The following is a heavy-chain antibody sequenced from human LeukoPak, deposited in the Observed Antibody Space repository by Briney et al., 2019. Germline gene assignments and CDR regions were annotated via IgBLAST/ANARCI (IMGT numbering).Heavy chain of an antibody. V-gene: IGHV1-18*01. CDR2: ISAYNGNT. CDR3: ARDLGVVPAATYYFDY. CDR1: GYTFTSYG. D-gene: IGHD2-2*01. Sequence: ASVKVSCKASGYTFTSYGISWVRQAPGQGLEWMGWISAYNGNTNYAQKLQGRVTMTTDTSTSTAYMELRSLRSDDTAVYYCARDLGVVPAATYYFDYWGQGTLVTVSP. J-gene: IGHJ4*02.